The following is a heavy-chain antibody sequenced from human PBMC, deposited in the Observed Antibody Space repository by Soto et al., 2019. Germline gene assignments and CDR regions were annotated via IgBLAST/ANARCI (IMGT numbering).Heavy chain of an antibody. CDR2: IYYSGST. CDR1: GGSISSSSYY. D-gene: IGHD3-16*02. V-gene: IGHV4-39*01. Sequence: SETLSLTCTVSGGSISSSSYYWGWIRQPPGKGLEWIGSIYYSGSTYYNPSLKSRVTISVDTSKNQFSLKLSSVTAADTAVYYCARDGITFGGVIVGSYYFDYWGQGTLVTVSS. CDR3: ARDGITFGGVIVGSYYFDY. J-gene: IGHJ4*02.